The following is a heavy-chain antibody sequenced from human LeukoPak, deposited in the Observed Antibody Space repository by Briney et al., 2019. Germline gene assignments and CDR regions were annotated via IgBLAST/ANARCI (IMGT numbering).Heavy chain of an antibody. CDR1: GFTFSSYA. D-gene: IGHD5-24*01. CDR2: IRGSGGST. CDR3: VKDDGWVQYAN. J-gene: IGHJ4*02. V-gene: IGHV3-23*01. Sequence: GGSLRLSRAASGFTFSSYAMSWVRQAPGKGLEWVSAIRGSGGSTYYADSVKGRFTISRDNSKNTVYLQMNSLSAEDAAVYYCVKDDGWVQYANWGQGTLVTVSS.